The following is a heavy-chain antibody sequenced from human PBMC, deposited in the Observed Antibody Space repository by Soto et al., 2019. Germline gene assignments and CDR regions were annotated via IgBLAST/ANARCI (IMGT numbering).Heavy chain of an antibody. CDR2: IIPIFGTA. CDR1: GGTFSSYA. V-gene: IGHV1-69*01. Sequence: QVQLVQSGAEVQKPGSSVKVSCKASGGTFSSYAISWVRQAPGQGLEWMGGIIPIFGTANYAQKFQGRVTITADESTSTAYMELSSLRSEDTAVYYCARGRLPQPSNPYYYYYGMDVWGQGTTVTVSS. CDR3: ARGRLPQPSNPYYYYYGMDV. J-gene: IGHJ6*02. D-gene: IGHD7-27*01.